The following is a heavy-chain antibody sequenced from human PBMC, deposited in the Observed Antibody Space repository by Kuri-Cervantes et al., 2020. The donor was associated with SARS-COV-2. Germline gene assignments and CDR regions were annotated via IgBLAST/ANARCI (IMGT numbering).Heavy chain of an antibody. J-gene: IGHJ6*03. CDR3: ARVRTYYDFWSGYYGYYYYYMDV. CDR2: IYWNDDK. Sequence: SGPTQVQPTQTLTLTCTFYGFSLSTSGVGVGWIRQPPGKALEWLALIYWNDDKRYSPSLKSRLTISKETSKNQVVLTVANMDPVDTDTYYCARVRTYYDFWSGYYGYYYYYMDVWGKGTTVTVSS. CDR1: GFSLSTSGVG. D-gene: IGHD3-3*01. V-gene: IGHV2-5*01.